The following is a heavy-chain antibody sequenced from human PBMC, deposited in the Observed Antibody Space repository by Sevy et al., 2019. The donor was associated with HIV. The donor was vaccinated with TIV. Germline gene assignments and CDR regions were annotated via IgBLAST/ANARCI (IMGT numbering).Heavy chain of an antibody. J-gene: IGHJ4*02. CDR1: GVTFSNAW. V-gene: IGHV3-15*01. Sequence: GGSLRLSCSASGVTFSNAWMSWVRQAPGKGLEWVGRIKSKTDGGTTDYAAPVKGRFTISRDDSKNTLYLQMNSLKTEDTAVYYCTTEYSSSSDFLYWGQGTLVTVSS. CDR3: TTEYSSSSDFLY. D-gene: IGHD6-6*01. CDR2: IKSKTDGGTT.